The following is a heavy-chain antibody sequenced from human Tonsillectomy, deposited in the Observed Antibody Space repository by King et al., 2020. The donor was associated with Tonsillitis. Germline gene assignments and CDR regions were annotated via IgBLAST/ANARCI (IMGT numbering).Heavy chain of an antibody. CDR1: GFTFSSYA. J-gene: IGHJ4*02. Sequence: VQLVESGGGLVQPGGSLRLSCAASGFTFSSYAMSWVRQAPGKGLEWVSAISGSGGRTYYADSVKGRFTISRANSKNTLYLQMNSLRAEDTAVYYCAKDRGDSSGYHSDYWGQGTLVTVPS. CDR2: ISGSGGRT. D-gene: IGHD3-22*01. CDR3: AKDRGDSSGYHSDY. V-gene: IGHV3-23*04.